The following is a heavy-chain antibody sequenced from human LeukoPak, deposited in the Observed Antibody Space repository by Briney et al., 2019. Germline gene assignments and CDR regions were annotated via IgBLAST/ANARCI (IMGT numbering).Heavy chain of an antibody. CDR2: IYYRGNT. Sequence: SETLSLTCTVSGGSISSGSFYWGWIRQPPGKGLEWIGSIYYRGNTYYNPSLKSRVTLSVDTSSNQFSLNLNSVTAAGTAVYYCARLGLGATTGTDYWGQGTLVPVSS. CDR1: GGSISSGSFY. CDR3: ARLGLGATTGTDY. V-gene: IGHV4-39*01. J-gene: IGHJ4*02. D-gene: IGHD1-1*01.